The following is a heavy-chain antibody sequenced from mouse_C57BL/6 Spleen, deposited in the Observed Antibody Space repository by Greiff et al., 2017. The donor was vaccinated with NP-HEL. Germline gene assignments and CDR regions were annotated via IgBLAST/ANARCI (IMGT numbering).Heavy chain of an antibody. Sequence: EVQLVESGGDLVKPGGSLKLSCAASGFTFSSYGMSWVRQTPDKRLEWVATISSGGSYTYYPDSVKGRFTISRDNAKNTLYLQMSSLKSEDTAMYYCARRGYDYDGDYFDYWGQGTTLTVSS. CDR2: ISSGGSYT. V-gene: IGHV5-6*01. CDR3: ARRGYDYDGDYFDY. D-gene: IGHD2-4*01. CDR1: GFTFSSYG. J-gene: IGHJ2*01.